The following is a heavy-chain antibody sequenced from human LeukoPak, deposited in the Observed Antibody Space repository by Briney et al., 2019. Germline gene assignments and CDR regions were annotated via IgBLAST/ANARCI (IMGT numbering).Heavy chain of an antibody. Sequence: PGGSPRLSCAASGFTFRTYAMHWVRQAPGRGLEWVAVISYDGTNEYNAESVKGRFTISRDSSKNKLYLEMVSLRAEDTALYYCARGNGPGSWLIDYWGQGTLVTVSS. D-gene: IGHD3-10*01. CDR1: GFTFRTYA. CDR2: ISYDGTNE. V-gene: IGHV3-30-3*01. J-gene: IGHJ4*02. CDR3: ARGNGPGSWLIDY.